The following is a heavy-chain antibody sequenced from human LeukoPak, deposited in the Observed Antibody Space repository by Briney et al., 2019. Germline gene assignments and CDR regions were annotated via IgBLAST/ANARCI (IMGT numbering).Heavy chain of an antibody. J-gene: IGHJ4*02. CDR1: GFTFINAW. V-gene: IGHV3-30*18. CDR2: ISYDGSTK. Sequence: PGGSLRLSCAASGFTFINAWMNWVRQAPGKGMEWVAVISYDGSTKYYADSVKGQFTISRDNSKNTLYLQMDSLRAEDTAVYYCAKAAAGTEYYFEYWGQGTLVTVSS. D-gene: IGHD6-13*01. CDR3: AKAAAGTEYYFEY.